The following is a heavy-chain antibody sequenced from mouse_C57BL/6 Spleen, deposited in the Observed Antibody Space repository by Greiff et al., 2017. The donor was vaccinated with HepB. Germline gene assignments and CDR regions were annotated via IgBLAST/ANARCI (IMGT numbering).Heavy chain of an antibody. D-gene: IGHD2-3*01. CDR2: IRSKSSNYAT. J-gene: IGHJ2*01. Sequence: EVQLVESGGGLVQPKGSLKLSCAASGFTFNTYAMHWVRQAPGKGLEWVARIRSKSSNYATYYADSVKDRFTISRDDSQTMLCLQMNNLKTEDTAMYYCVRGGNGEVYDGYFDYWGQGTTLTVSS. V-gene: IGHV10-3*01. CDR1: GFTFNTYA. CDR3: VRGGNGEVYDGYFDY.